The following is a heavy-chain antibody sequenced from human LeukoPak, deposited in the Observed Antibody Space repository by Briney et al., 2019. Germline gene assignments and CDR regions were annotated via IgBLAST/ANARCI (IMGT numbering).Heavy chain of an antibody. J-gene: IGHJ4*02. Sequence: GESLKISCAASGFTFDDYGMSWVRQAPGKGLEWVSGINWNGGSTGYADSVKGRFTISRDNAKNSLYLQMSSLRAEDTALYYCASGQGNFDYWGQGTLVTVSS. CDR2: INWNGGST. CDR3: ASGQGNFDY. V-gene: IGHV3-20*04. CDR1: GFTFDDYG.